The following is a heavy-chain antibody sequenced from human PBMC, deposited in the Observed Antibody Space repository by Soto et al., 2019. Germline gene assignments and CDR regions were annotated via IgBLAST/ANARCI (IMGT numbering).Heavy chain of an antibody. CDR3: TRFGNYYDSSGFLY. CDR1: GFTFSRNW. D-gene: IGHD3-22*01. V-gene: IGHV3-74*01. J-gene: IGHJ4*02. CDR2: INSDGTTI. Sequence: GGSLRLSCGASGFTFSRNWMHWVRQAPGKGLVWVSRINSDGTTIGYADSVKGRFTISRDNARNTVYLQMNSLRAEDTAVYYCTRFGNYYDSSGFLYWGQGTPVTVSS.